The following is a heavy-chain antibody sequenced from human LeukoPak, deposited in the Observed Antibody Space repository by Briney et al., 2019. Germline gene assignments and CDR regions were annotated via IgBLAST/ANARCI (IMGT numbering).Heavy chain of an antibody. CDR2: IYYSGST. CDR3: ARLSTGSEQQLVYDAFDI. J-gene: IGHJ3*02. CDR1: GGSISSSSYY. Sequence: SETLSLTCTVSGGSISSSSYYWGWIRQPPGKGLEWIGSIYYSGSTYYNPSLKSRVTISVDTSKNQFSLKLSSVTAADTAVYYCARLSTGSEQQLVYDAFDIWGQGTMVTVSS. D-gene: IGHD6-13*01. V-gene: IGHV4-39*01.